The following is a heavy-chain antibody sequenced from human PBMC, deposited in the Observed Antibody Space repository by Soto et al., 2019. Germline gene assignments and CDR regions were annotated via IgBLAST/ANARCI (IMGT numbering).Heavy chain of an antibody. Sequence: PGGSLRLSCAASGFTFSSYAMSWVRQAPGKGLEWVSAISGSGGSTYYADSVKGRFTISRDNSKNTLYLQMNSLRAEDTAVYYCAKDPTIAAAENNWFDPWGQGTLVTVSS. CDR2: ISGSGGST. J-gene: IGHJ5*02. CDR3: AKDPTIAAAENNWFDP. D-gene: IGHD6-13*01. V-gene: IGHV3-23*01. CDR1: GFTFSSYA.